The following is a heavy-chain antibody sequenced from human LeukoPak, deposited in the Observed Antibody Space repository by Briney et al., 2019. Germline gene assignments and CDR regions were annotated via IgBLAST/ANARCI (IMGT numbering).Heavy chain of an antibody. Sequence: SETLSLTCAVYGGSFIGYYWSWIRQPPGKGLEWIGEINHSGSTNYNPSLKSRVTISVDTSKNQFSLKLSSVTAADTAVYYCARGPYDFWSGWYYFDYWGRGTLVTVSS. CDR3: ARGPYDFWSGWYYFDY. CDR2: INHSGST. D-gene: IGHD3-3*01. J-gene: IGHJ4*02. V-gene: IGHV4-34*01. CDR1: GGSFIGYY.